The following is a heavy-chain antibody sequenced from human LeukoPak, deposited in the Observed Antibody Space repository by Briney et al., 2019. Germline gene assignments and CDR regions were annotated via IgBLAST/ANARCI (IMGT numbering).Heavy chain of an antibody. CDR2: ISYDGSNK. J-gene: IGHJ4*02. D-gene: IGHD3-10*01. V-gene: IGHV3-30*18. CDR1: GFTFSSYG. Sequence: GGSLRLSCAAPGFTFSSYGMHWVRQAPGKGLEWVAVISYDGSNKYYADSVKGRFTISRDNSKNTLYLQMNSLRAEDTAVYYCAKDLAVYGSGSYDYWGQGTLVTVSS. CDR3: AKDLAVYGSGSYDY.